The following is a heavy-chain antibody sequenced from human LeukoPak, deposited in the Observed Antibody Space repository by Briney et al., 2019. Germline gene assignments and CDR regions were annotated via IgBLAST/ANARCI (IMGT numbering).Heavy chain of an antibody. CDR1: GFTFSSYG. Sequence: GGSLRLSCAASGFTFSSYGMHWVRQAPGKGLEWVAVIWYDGSNKYYADSVKGRFTIPRDNSKNTLYLQMNSLRAEDTAVYYCARERIAAAGARVDPWGQGTLVTVSS. J-gene: IGHJ5*02. CDR3: ARERIAAAGARVDP. V-gene: IGHV3-33*01. CDR2: IWYDGSNK. D-gene: IGHD6-13*01.